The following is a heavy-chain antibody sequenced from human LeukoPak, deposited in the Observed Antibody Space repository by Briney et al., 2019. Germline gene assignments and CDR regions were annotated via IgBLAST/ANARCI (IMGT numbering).Heavy chain of an antibody. V-gene: IGHV3-48*03. J-gene: IGHJ4*02. CDR1: GFTFSNE. D-gene: IGHD1-26*01. CDR2: ISSSGSTI. Sequence: GGSLRLSCAASGFTFSNEMNWVRPAPGKGLEWVSYISSSGSTIYYADSVKGRFTISRDNAKNSLYLQMNSLRAEDTAVYYCARVGMIVGADYWGQGTPVTVSS. CDR3: ARVGMIVGADY.